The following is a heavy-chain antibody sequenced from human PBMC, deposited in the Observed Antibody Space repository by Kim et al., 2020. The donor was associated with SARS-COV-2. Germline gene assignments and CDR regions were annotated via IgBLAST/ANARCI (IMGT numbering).Heavy chain of an antibody. Sequence: SETLSLTCAVSGGSISSSNWWSWVRQPPGKGLEWIGEIYHSGSTNYNPSLKSRVTISVDKSKNQFSLKLSSVTAADTAVYYCARVGPSGVDAFDIWGQGTMVTVSS. CDR1: GGSISSSNW. CDR2: IYHSGST. D-gene: IGHD3-10*01. V-gene: IGHV4-4*02. CDR3: ARVGPSGVDAFDI. J-gene: IGHJ3*02.